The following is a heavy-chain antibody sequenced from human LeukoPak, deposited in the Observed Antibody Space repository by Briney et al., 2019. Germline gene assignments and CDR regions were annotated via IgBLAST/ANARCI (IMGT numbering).Heavy chain of an antibody. J-gene: IGHJ4*02. CDR3: ARSGSGYLRYYFDY. V-gene: IGHV4-39*07. CDR2: IYYSGSA. D-gene: IGHD5-12*01. Sequence: PSETLSLTCTVSGGTISISNYYWGWIRQPPGKGLEWIGSIYYSGSAYYSPSLKSRVTISLDRSKNQFSLKLTSVTAADTAVYYCARSGSGYLRYYFDYWGQGTLVTVSS. CDR1: GGTISISNYY.